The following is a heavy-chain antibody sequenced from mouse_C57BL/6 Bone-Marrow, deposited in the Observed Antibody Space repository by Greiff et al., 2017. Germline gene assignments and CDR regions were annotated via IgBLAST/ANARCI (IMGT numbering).Heavy chain of an antibody. V-gene: IGHV1-61*01. CDR1: GYTFTSYW. J-gene: IGHJ4*01. Sequence: QVQLQQPGAELVRPGSSVKLSCKASGYTFTSYWMDWVKQRPGQGLEWIGNIYPSDSETHYNQKFKDKATLTVDKSSSTAYMQLSSLTSEDSAVYYCARSPHSNQGAMDYWGQGTSVTVSS. D-gene: IGHD2-5*01. CDR3: ARSPHSNQGAMDY. CDR2: IYPSDSET.